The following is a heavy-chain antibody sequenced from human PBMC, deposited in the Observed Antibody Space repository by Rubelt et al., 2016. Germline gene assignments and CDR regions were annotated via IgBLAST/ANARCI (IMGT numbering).Heavy chain of an antibody. CDR2: ISYDGSKR. V-gene: IGHV3-30*19. J-gene: IGHJ4*02. CDR3: ATEIPSFY. Sequence: QVQLVESGGGVVQPGGSLRLSCAASGFTFSSYGMHWVRQAPGKGLEWVAVISYDGSKRYYRDSVRGRFTISRDNSKTTLYLQMDSRRVEDTAMYYCATEIPSFYWGQGTLVTVSS. D-gene: IGHD3-16*01. CDR1: GFTFSSYG.